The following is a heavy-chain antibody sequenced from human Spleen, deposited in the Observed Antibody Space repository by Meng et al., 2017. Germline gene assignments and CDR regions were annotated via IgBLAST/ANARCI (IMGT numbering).Heavy chain of an antibody. CDR2: ISYDGRSK. CDR3: AKIVEDIIDAFDI. J-gene: IGHJ3*02. V-gene: IGHV3-30*18. Sequence: QAQLLESGGGLVKPGGSLRLCCAASGFNFNDYYMAWIRQAPGKGLEWVALISYDGRSKLYADSVRGRFTVSRDNSKDTVYLQMRSLRPEDTAVYYCAKIVEDIIDAFDIWGQGTMVTVSS. D-gene: IGHD3-22*01. CDR1: GFNFNDYY.